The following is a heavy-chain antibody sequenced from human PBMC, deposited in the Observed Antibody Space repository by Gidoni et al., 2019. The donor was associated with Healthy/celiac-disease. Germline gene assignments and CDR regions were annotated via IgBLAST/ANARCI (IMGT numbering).Heavy chain of an antibody. D-gene: IGHD3-3*01. CDR3: ASSDFWSGNYFDY. J-gene: IGHJ4*02. CDR1: GGSFSGYY. V-gene: IGHV4-34*01. Sequence: QVQLQQWGAGLLKPSETLSLTCAVYGGSFSGYYWSWIRQPPGKGLEWIGEINHSGSTNYNPSLKSRVTISVDTSKNQFSLKLSSVTAADTAVYYCASSDFWSGNYFDYWGQGTLVTVSS. CDR2: INHSGST.